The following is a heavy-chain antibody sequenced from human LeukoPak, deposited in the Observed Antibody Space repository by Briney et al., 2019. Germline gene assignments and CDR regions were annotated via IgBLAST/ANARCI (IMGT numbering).Heavy chain of an antibody. J-gene: IGHJ3*02. D-gene: IGHD2-2*01. Sequence: PGGSLRLSCAASGFTFSSYSVSWVRPAAGKWRGWVSSISSGIRYIYYAYSVKARFPSSRDSANNSRYLQMNTLRAEDWAAYYCARPTERYCSSTSCYDDAFDIWGQGTMVTVSS. CDR3: ARPTERYCSSTSCYDDAFDI. V-gene: IGHV3-21*01. CDR1: GFTFSSYS. CDR2: ISSGIRYI.